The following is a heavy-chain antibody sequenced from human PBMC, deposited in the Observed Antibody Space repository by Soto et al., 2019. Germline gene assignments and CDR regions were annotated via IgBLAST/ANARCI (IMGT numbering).Heavy chain of an antibody. V-gene: IGHV3-33*01. J-gene: IGHJ4*02. D-gene: IGHD3-16*01. CDR2: IWYDGSNK. CDR1: GFTFSSYG. CDR3: ARAQRPGFSLGERGFDY. Sequence: GGSLRLSCAASGFTFSSYGMHWVRQAPGKGLEWVAVIWYDGSNKYYADSVKGRFTISRDNSKNTLYLQMNSLRAEDTAVYYCARAQRPGFSLGERGFDYWGQGTLVTVSS.